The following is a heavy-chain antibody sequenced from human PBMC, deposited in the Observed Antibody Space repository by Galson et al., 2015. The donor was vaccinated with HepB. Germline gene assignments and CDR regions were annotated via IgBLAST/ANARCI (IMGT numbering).Heavy chain of an antibody. D-gene: IGHD3-22*01. V-gene: IGHV1-69*13. CDR3: ARGNYYDSSGYYYRHAFDI. CDR1: GGTFSSYG. J-gene: IGHJ3*02. Sequence: SVKVSCKASGGTFSSYGISWVRQAPGQGLEWMGGIILIFGTSKNAQKFQGRVMITADESTSTAYMELSSLRSEDTAVYYCARGNYYDSSGYYYRHAFDIWGQGTMVTVSS. CDR2: IILIFGTS.